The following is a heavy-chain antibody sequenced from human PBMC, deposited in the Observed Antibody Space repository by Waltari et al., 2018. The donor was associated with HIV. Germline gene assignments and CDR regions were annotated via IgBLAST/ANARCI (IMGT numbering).Heavy chain of an antibody. D-gene: IGHD3-16*01. CDR2: IFYSGST. J-gene: IGHJ4*02. CDR1: GDSISCRSYY. Sequence: QVHLQESGPGLVKPSETLSLTCTVSGDSISCRSYYWGWIRQPPGAGLEWLASIFYSGSTSYNPSLRSRLIRSADTSKNQLTLKLASGTDADTAVYYCGRPLRGGAYDFWGQGILVTVSS. CDR3: GRPLRGGAYDF. V-gene: IGHV4-39*01.